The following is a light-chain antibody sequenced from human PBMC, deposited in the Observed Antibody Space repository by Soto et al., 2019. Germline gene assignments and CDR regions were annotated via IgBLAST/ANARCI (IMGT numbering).Light chain of an antibody. Sequence: QSALTQPASVSASPGQSITISCTGTSSDVGGDNYVSWYQQHPGKAPKLIIYEVNNRPSGVSNRFSGSKSGNTASLTISGLQPEAEDDYYCSAYTSRNPVFFGSGTKLTVL. CDR2: EVN. J-gene: IGLJ1*01. CDR1: SSDVGGDNY. CDR3: SAYTSRNPVF. V-gene: IGLV2-14*01.